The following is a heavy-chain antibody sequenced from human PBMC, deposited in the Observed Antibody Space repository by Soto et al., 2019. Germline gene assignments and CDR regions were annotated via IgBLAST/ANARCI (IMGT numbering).Heavy chain of an antibody. V-gene: IGHV4-4*02. Sequence: QVQLQESGPGLVKPSGTMSLTCAVSGGSISSSTWWSWVRQPPGKGLEWIGQIYHSGSTNHNPSLKSRVTISVDKSKTQFSLKMSSVTAADTAVYYSASSTRSVTTFDYWGQGTLVTVSS. D-gene: IGHD4-17*01. CDR2: IYHSGST. J-gene: IGHJ4*02. CDR3: ASSTRSVTTFDY. CDR1: GGSISSSTW.